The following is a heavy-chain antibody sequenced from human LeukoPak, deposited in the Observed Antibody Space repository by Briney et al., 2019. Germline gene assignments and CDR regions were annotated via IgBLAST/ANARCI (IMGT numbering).Heavy chain of an antibody. V-gene: IGHV4-39*01. CDR3: ARDVVVPAAIPIYYYYYGMDV. Sequence: SETLSLTCTVSGGSISSSSYYWGRIRQPPGKGLEWIGSIYYSGSTYYNPSLKSRVTISVDTSKNQFSLKLSSVTAADTAVYYCARDVVVPAAIPIYYYYYGMDVWGQGTTVTVSS. D-gene: IGHD2-2*02. CDR1: GGSISSSSYY. CDR2: IYYSGST. J-gene: IGHJ6*02.